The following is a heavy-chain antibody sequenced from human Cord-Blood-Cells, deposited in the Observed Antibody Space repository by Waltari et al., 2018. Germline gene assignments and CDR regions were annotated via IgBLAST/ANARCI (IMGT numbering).Heavy chain of an antibody. CDR2: INHSGST. D-gene: IGHD6-19*01. J-gene: IGHJ4*02. CDR1: GGSFSGYY. V-gene: IGHV4-34*01. CDR3: ARGRRIAVAGNFDY. Sequence: QVQLQQWGAGLLKPSETLSLTCAVYGGSFSGYYWSWIRQPPGKGLEWIGEINHSGSTNYNPSVKRRVTRSVDTSKNQFALKLSSVTAADTAVYYCARGRRIAVAGNFDYWGQGTLVTVSS.